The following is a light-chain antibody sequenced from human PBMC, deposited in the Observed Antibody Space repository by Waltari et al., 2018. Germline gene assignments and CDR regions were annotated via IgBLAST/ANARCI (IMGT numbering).Light chain of an antibody. Sequence: DVVVTQSPLSLPVTLGQPASVPCRSSRILAHSDGNTYLSWFHQRPGQSPRRLIYKVSNRDSGVPDRFSGSGSGTDFTLKINRVEAEDVGLYYCLHATFWPWTFGQGTKVEI. CDR2: KVS. CDR1: RILAHSDGNTY. J-gene: IGKJ1*01. CDR3: LHATFWPWT. V-gene: IGKV2-30*02.